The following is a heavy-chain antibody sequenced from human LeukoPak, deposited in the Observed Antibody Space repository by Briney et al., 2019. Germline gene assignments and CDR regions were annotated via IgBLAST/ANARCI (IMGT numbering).Heavy chain of an antibody. CDR1: GFTFSSYA. J-gene: IGHJ4*02. D-gene: IGHD2-15*01. CDR2: ISYDGSNK. V-gene: IGHV3-30*04. CDR3: ARDYCSGGSCYSGIDY. Sequence: PGGSLRLSCEASGFTFSSYAMHWVRQAPGKGLEWVAVISYDGSNKYYADSVKGRFTISRDNSKNTLYLQMNSLRAEDTAVYYCARDYCSGGSCYSGIDYWGQGTLVTVSS.